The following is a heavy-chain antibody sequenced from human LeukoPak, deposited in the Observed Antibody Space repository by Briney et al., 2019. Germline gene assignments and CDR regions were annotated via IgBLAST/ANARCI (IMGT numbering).Heavy chain of an antibody. Sequence: GESLKISCKGSGYTFTNYWIAWVRQMPGKGLEWMEMIYPGDSDTRYSPSFQGHVTISADKCITTAYLLWSSRKTSDTAMYYCARHIGLTTRYFDYWGQGTLVTVSS. CDR3: ARHIGLTTRYFDY. V-gene: IGHV5-51*01. D-gene: IGHD4/OR15-4a*01. CDR2: IYPGDSDT. CDR1: GYTFTNYW. J-gene: IGHJ4*02.